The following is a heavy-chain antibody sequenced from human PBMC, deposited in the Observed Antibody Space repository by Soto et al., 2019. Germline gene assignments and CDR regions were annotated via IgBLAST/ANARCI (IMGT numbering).Heavy chain of an antibody. CDR3: ARGSDYGDYADYYYGMDV. CDR2: INHSGST. J-gene: IGHJ6*02. D-gene: IGHD4-17*01. CDR1: GASVSSASYY. Sequence: SETLSLTCTVSGASVSSASYYWSWIRQPPGKGLEWIGEINHSGSTNYNPSLKSRVTISVDTSKNQFSLKLSSVTAADTAVYYCARGSDYGDYADYYYGMDVWGQGTTVTVSS. V-gene: IGHV4-39*07.